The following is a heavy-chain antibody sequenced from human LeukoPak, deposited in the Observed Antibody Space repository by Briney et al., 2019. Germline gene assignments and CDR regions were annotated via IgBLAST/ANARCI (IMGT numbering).Heavy chain of an antibody. CDR2: IYTSGST. CDR1: GGSISSYY. V-gene: IGHV4-4*07. J-gene: IGHJ3*02. Sequence: SETLSLTCTVSGGSISSYYWSWIRQPAGKGLEWIGRIYTSGSTYYNPSLKSRVTISVDTSKNQFSLKLSSVTAADTAVYYCARHSRPTIAARPAGAFDIWGQGTMVTVSS. D-gene: IGHD6-6*01. CDR3: ARHSRPTIAARPAGAFDI.